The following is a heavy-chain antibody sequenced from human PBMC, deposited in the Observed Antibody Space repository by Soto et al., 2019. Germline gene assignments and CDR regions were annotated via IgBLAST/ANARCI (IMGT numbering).Heavy chain of an antibody. Sequence: QVQLVQSGAEVKKPGASVKVSCKASGYTFTSYDINCVRQATGQGHEWMGWMNPNSGNTGYAQKFQGRVTMTRNTSISTAYMELSSLRSEDTAVYYCARAPFWSGYYLNWFDPWGQGTLVTVSS. V-gene: IGHV1-8*01. J-gene: IGHJ5*02. D-gene: IGHD3-3*01. CDR3: ARAPFWSGYYLNWFDP. CDR2: MNPNSGNT. CDR1: GYTFTSYD.